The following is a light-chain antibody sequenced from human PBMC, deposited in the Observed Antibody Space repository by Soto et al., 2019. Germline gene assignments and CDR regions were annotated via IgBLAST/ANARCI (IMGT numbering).Light chain of an antibody. V-gene: IGKV1-27*01. Sequence: DIQMTQSPSSLSASVGDRVTITCRASQGISIYLAWYQQKPGEVPQLLIYAASTLQSGVPSRFSGSGSGTDFTLTINSLQHEDVATYYCQKYDNAPRAFGQGTRVDIK. CDR3: QKYDNAPRA. J-gene: IGKJ1*01. CDR1: QGISIY. CDR2: AAS.